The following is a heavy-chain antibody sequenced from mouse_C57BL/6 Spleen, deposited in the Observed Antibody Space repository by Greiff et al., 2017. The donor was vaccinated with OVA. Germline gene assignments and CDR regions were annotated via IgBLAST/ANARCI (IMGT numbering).Heavy chain of an antibody. CDR3: ATANYYGNYVRAMDY. CDR1: GFTFSSYT. Sequence: EVQLVESGGGLVKHGGSLKLSCAASGFTFSSYTMSWVRQTPEKRLEWVATISGGGGNTYYPDSVKGRFTISRDNAKNTLYLQMSSLRSEDTALYYSATANYYGNYVRAMDYWGQLTIVPV. D-gene: IGHD2-1*01. CDR2: ISGGGGNT. J-gene: IGHJ4*01. V-gene: IGHV5-9*01.